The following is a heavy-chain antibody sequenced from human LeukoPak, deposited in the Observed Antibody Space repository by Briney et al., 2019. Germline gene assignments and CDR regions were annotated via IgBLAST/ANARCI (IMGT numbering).Heavy chain of an antibody. CDR2: ISGSGGNT. CDR3: TRHMGATYY. J-gene: IGHJ4*02. CDR1: GFTFSSYA. V-gene: IGHV3-23*01. D-gene: IGHD1-26*01. Sequence: GGSLRLSCAASGFTFSSYAMSWVRQAPGKGLEWVSAISGSGGNTYYADSVKGRFTISRDNSKNTLYLQMNSLKTEDTAVYYCTRHMGATYYWGQGTLVTVSS.